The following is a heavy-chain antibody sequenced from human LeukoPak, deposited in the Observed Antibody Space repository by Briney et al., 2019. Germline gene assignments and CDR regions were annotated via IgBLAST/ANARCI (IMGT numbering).Heavy chain of an antibody. CDR3: ARDRAMVVGSSWYYDY. Sequence: GGSLRLSCAASGFTFSSYGMHWVRQAPGKGLEWVSLIWYDGSNKYYADSVKGRFTISRDNSKNTLNLQMNSLRAEDTALYYCARDRAMVVGSSWYYDYWGQGTLVTFSS. CDR1: GFTFSSYG. J-gene: IGHJ4*02. CDR2: IWYDGSNK. D-gene: IGHD5-18*01. V-gene: IGHV3-33*01.